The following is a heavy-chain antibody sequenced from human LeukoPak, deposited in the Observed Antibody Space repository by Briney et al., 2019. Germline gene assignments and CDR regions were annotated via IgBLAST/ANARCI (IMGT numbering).Heavy chain of an antibody. CDR2: ISSSSNI. V-gene: IGHV3-48*04. J-gene: IGHJ6*02. Sequence: GGSLRLSCAASGFTFSSYSMNWVRQAPGKGLEWVSYISSSSNIYYADSVKGRFTISRDNAKNSLYLQMNSLRAEDTAVYYCARVYRVRRVIGGYGMDVWGQGTTVTVSS. CDR1: GFTFSSYS. D-gene: IGHD3-10*01. CDR3: ARVYRVRRVIGGYGMDV.